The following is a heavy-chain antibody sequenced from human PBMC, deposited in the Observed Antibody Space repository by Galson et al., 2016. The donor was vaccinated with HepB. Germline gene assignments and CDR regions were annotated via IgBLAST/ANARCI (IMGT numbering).Heavy chain of an antibody. V-gene: IGHV3-23*01. J-gene: IGHJ4*03. Sequence: SLRLSCAASGFTFSSYATSWVRQAPGKGLEWVSGISDNGGSTFYADSVKGRFTISRDNSKNTVYLQMNSLRAEDTAKYYCANPGTYLLYWGQGTLVTVSS. CDR1: GFTFSSYA. CDR2: ISDNGGST. CDR3: ANPGTYLLY. D-gene: IGHD2-21*01.